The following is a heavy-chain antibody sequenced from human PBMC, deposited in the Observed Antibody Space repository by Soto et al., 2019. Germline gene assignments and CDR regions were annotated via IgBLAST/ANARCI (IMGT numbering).Heavy chain of an antibody. J-gene: IGHJ5*02. Sequence: QVQLVQSGAEEKKPGASVKVSCKASGYTFTSYAMHWVRQAPGQRLEWMGWINAGNGNTKYSQKFQGRVTITRDTXXXXXXXXLXXLRSEXTAVYYCARGTPVVFDPWGQGTLVTVSS. V-gene: IGHV1-3*05. D-gene: IGHD3-10*01. CDR2: INAGNGNT. CDR1: GYTFTSYA. CDR3: ARGTPVVFDP.